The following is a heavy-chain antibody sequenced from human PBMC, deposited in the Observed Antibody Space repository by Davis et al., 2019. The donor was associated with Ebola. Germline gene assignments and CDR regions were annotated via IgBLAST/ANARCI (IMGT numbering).Heavy chain of an antibody. V-gene: IGHV4-39*01. CDR3: ARRVAYYYDSSGYQTRYYFDY. D-gene: IGHD3-22*01. CDR2: IYYSGST. Sequence: SETLSLTCTVSGGSISSSSYYWVWIRQPPGKGLEWIGSIYYSGSTYYNPSLKSRVTISVDTSKNQFSLKLSSVTAADTAVYYCARRVAYYYDSSGYQTRYYFDYWGQGTLVTVSS. CDR1: GGSISSSSYY. J-gene: IGHJ4*02.